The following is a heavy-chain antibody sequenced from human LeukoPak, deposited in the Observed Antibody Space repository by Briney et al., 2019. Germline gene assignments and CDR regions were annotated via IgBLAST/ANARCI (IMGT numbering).Heavy chain of an antibody. Sequence: GGSLRLSCAASGFTFNKSWMSWVRQAPGKGPEWVANIKEDGTQKYYVDSVRGRFTISRDNAENSLYLQKNSMRDEDTAVYYFGKTWERDYWGRGTLVTVSS. CDR3: GKTWERDY. J-gene: IGHJ4*02. CDR1: GFTFNKSW. V-gene: IGHV3-7*01. D-gene: IGHD1-26*01. CDR2: IKEDGTQK.